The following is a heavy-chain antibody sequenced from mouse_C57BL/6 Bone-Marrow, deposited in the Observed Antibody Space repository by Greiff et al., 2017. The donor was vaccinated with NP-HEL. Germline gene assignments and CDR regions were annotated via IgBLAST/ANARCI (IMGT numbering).Heavy chain of an antibody. J-gene: IGHJ2*01. V-gene: IGHV5-6*02. CDR2: ISSGGSYT. CDR3: ARRYGFDF. D-gene: IGHD2-10*02. CDR1: GFTFSSYG. Sequence: EVKLQESGGDLVKPGGSLKLSCAASGFTFSSYGMSWVRQTPDKRLEWVATISSGGSYTYYPDSVKGRFTISRDNAKNTLYLQMSSLKSEDTAMYFCARRYGFDFWGQRTTLTVPS.